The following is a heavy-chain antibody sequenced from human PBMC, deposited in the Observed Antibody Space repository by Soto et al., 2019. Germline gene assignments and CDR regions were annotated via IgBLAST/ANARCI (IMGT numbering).Heavy chain of an antibody. D-gene: IGHD1-26*01. CDR1: GFTFSSYW. V-gene: IGHV3-7*05. Sequence: EVQLVESGGGLVQPGGSLRLSCAASGFTFSSYWISWLRQAPGKGLEWVANIKHHGSEEYYVDSVKGRFSISRDNAKNALYLQMNSLRAEDTAVYYCARDMRSNARNFDYWGQGILVTVSS. CDR3: ARDMRSNARNFDY. J-gene: IGHJ4*02. CDR2: IKHHGSEE.